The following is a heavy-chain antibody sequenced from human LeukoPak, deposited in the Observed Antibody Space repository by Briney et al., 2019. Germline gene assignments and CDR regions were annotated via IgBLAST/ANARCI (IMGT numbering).Heavy chain of an antibody. CDR3: ARDRAHLNMFGLRLGETNYFDY. Sequence: PSETLSLTCTVSGGSISSYYWSWIRQPAGKGLEWIGRIYTSGSTNYNPSLKSRVTMSVDTSKNQFSLKLSSVTAADTAVYYCARDRAHLNMFGLRLGETNYFDYWGQGTLVTVSS. J-gene: IGHJ4*02. CDR2: IYTSGST. V-gene: IGHV4-4*07. CDR1: GGSISSYY. D-gene: IGHD3-16*01.